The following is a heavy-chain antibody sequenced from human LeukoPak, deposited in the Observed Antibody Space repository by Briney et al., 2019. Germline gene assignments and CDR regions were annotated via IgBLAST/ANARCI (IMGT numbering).Heavy chain of an antibody. CDR2: ISGSGTIT. CDR1: GFTFSSYA. D-gene: IGHD1-26*01. Sequence: GGSLRLSCAASGFTFSSYAMSWVRQAPGKGLEWVSAISGSGTITYYADSVKGRFTISRDNFKNTLYLQMNSLRAEDTAIYYCAKGWSWEPSYYFDYWGQGTLVTVSS. CDR3: AKGWSWEPSYYFDY. V-gene: IGHV3-23*01. J-gene: IGHJ4*02.